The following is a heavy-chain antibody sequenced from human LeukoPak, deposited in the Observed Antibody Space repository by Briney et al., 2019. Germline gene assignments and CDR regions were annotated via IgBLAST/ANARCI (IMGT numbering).Heavy chain of an antibody. V-gene: IGHV4-61*02. J-gene: IGHJ6*03. CDR1: GGSISSGSYY. Sequence: SETLSLTCTVSGGSISSGSYYWSWIRQPAGKALEWIGRIYTSGSTKYNPSLKSRVTISVDTSKNQFSLKLNSVTAADTAVYYCARAYDSISYYYMDVWGKGTTVTVSS. CDR2: IYTSGST. D-gene: IGHD3-22*01. CDR3: ARAYDSISYYYMDV.